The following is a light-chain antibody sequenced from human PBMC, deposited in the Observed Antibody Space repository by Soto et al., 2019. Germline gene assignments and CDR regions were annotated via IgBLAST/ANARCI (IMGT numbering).Light chain of an antibody. J-gene: IGKJ2*01. CDR1: QSVSSSY. Sequence: EIVLAQSPGTLSLSPGERATLSCRASQSVSSSYLAWYQQKPGQAPRLLIYGASNRATVIPDRFSGSGSGTDFTLTISRLEPEDFAVYYCQQYGSSPYTFGQGTKREI. V-gene: IGKV3-20*01. CDR3: QQYGSSPYT. CDR2: GAS.